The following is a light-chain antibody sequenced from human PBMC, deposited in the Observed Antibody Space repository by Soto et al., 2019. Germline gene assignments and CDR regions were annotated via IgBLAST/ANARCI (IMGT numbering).Light chain of an antibody. CDR1: SSDVGGYNY. CDR3: QSFDVSLRAWV. CDR2: EVS. Sequence: QSALTQPASVSGSPGQSITISCTGTSSDVGGYNYVSWYQQHPGKAPKLMIYEVSNRPSGVSNRFSGSKSGNTASLTISGLQAEDEADYYCQSFDVSLRAWVFGGGTKLTVL. J-gene: IGLJ3*02. V-gene: IGLV2-14*01.